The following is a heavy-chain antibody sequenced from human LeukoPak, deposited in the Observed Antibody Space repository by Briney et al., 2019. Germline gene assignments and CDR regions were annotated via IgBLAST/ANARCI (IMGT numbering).Heavy chain of an antibody. CDR2: INSDGSIT. Sequence: PGGSLRLSCAASGFTFTTYWMHWVRQAPGKGLVWVSHINSDGSITSYADSVKGRFTISRDNAKNTLYLQMNSLRAEDTAVYYCARGGGGSPFDYWGQGTLVTVSS. J-gene: IGHJ4*02. CDR1: GFTFTTYW. CDR3: ARGGGGSPFDY. V-gene: IGHV3-74*01. D-gene: IGHD2-15*01.